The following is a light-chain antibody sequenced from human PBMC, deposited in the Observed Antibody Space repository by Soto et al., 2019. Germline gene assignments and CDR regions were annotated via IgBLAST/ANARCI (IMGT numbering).Light chain of an antibody. J-gene: IGLJ2*01. CDR3: SSYTGTTVI. V-gene: IGLV2-8*01. Sequence: QSALTQPPSASGSPGQSVTISCTGTLSDVGGQNSVSWYRQDPGKAPQLIVYGVTQRPSGVPDRFSGSRSGSTASLTVSGLQAEDEANYYCSSYTGTTVIFGGGTQLTVL. CDR1: LSDVGGQNS. CDR2: GVT.